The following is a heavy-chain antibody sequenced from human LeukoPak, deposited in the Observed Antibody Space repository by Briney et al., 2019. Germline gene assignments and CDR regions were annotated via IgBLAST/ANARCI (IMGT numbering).Heavy chain of an antibody. CDR1: GGSISSGGYY. CDR3: ARIAVAGHVDY. Sequence: PSETLSLTCTVSGGSISSGGYYWSWIRQPPGKGLEWIGYIYHSGSTYYNPSLKSRVTISVDRSKNQFSLKLSSVTAADTAVYYCARIAVAGHVDYWGQGTLVTVSS. V-gene: IGHV4-30-2*01. D-gene: IGHD6-19*01. CDR2: IYHSGST. J-gene: IGHJ4*02.